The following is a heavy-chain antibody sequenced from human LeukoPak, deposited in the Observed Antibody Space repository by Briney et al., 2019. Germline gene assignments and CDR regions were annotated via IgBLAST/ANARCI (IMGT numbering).Heavy chain of an antibody. CDR3: AKGGGETDY. J-gene: IGHJ4*02. D-gene: IGHD3-10*01. V-gene: IGHV3-30*18. CDR1: GFTFSSYG. Sequence: QTGGSLRLSCAASGFTFSSYGMHWVRQAPGKGLEWVAVISYDGSNKYYADSVKGRFTISRDNSKNTLYLQMNSLRAEDTAVYYCAKGGGETDYWGQGTLVTVSS. CDR2: ISYDGSNK.